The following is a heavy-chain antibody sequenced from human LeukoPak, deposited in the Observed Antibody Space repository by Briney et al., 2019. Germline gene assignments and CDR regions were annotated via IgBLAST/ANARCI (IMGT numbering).Heavy chain of an antibody. CDR1: GFTFSSYG. V-gene: IGHV3-23*01. CDR2: ISGSGGST. D-gene: IGHD3-16*02. CDR3: AKSVITFGGLIGKFDS. Sequence: HPGGSLRLSCAASGFTFSSYGIHWVRQAPGKGLEWVSGISGSGGSTYYADSVRGRFTISRDNSKNTLFLQMNSLRAEDTAVYYCAKSVITFGGLIGKFDSWGQGTLVTVSS. J-gene: IGHJ4*02.